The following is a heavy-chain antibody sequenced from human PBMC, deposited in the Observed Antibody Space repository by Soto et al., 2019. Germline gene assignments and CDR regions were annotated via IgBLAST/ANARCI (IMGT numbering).Heavy chain of an antibody. CDR3: ATYSSGWYPDAFDI. D-gene: IGHD6-19*01. Sequence: PGGSLRLSCAASGFTFSSYWMSWVRQAPGKGLEWVANIKQDGSEKYYVDSVKGRFTISRDNAKNSLYLQMNSLRAEDTAVYYCATYSSGWYPDAFDIWGQGTMVTVSS. V-gene: IGHV3-7*03. CDR2: IKQDGSEK. J-gene: IGHJ3*02. CDR1: GFTFSSYW.